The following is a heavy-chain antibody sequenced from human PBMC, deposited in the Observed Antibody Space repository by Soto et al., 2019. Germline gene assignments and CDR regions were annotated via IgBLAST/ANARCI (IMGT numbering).Heavy chain of an antibody. CDR3: ARGRKYSSSYYFDY. V-gene: IGHV4-34*01. CDR1: GGSFSGYY. D-gene: IGHD6-6*01. Sequence: SETLSLTCAVYGGSFSGYYWSWIRQPPGKGLEWIGEINHSGSTNYNPSLKSRVTISVDTSKNQFSLKLRSVTAADTAVYYCARGRKYSSSYYFDYWGQGTLVTVSS. CDR2: INHSGST. J-gene: IGHJ4*02.